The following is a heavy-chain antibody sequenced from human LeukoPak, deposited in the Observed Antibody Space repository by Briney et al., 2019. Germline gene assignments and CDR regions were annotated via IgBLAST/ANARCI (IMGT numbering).Heavy chain of an antibody. CDR3: AREPGPYYGDYSY. J-gene: IGHJ4*02. CDR2: IGTSSTTI. V-gene: IGHV3-48*04. CDR1: GFTFSSYT. Sequence: GGSLRLSCAASGFTFSSYTMNWVRQPPGKGLEWVSNIGTSSTTIYYADSVKGRFTISRDNAKNSLYLQMNSLRAEDTAVYYCAREPGPYYGDYSYWGQGTLVTVSS. D-gene: IGHD4-17*01.